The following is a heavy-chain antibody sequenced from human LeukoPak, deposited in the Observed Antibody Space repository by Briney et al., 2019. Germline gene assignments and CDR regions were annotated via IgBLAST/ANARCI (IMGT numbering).Heavy chain of an antibody. CDR1: GFTFSSYA. Sequence: GGSLRLSCAASGFTFSSYAMSWVRQAPGKGLEWVSAISGSGGSTYYADSVKGRFTISRDNSKNTLYLQMNSLRAEDTAVYYCAKDLNSVGARGHWFDPWGQGTLVTVSS. CDR3: AKDLNSVGARGHWFDP. CDR2: ISGSGGST. J-gene: IGHJ5*02. D-gene: IGHD1-26*01. V-gene: IGHV3-23*01.